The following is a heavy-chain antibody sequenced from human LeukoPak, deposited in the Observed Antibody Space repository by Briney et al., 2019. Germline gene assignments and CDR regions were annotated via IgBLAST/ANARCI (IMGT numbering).Heavy chain of an antibody. CDR1: GGSVGGHY. D-gene: IGHD1-26*01. CDR2: INYSGST. V-gene: IGHV4-59*08. Sequence: SETLSLTCSVSGGSVGGHYWSRIRQPPGKGLEWVGYINYSGSTEYKPSLKSRVTISSDMSENQLSLKLTSVTAADTAIYYCTRLAPYPGVWASDFWGQGILVTVSS. CDR3: TRLAPYPGVWASDF. J-gene: IGHJ4*02.